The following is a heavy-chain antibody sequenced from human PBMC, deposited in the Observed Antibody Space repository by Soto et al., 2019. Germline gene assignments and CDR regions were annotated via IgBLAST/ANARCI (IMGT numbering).Heavy chain of an antibody. D-gene: IGHD2-2*01. V-gene: IGHV3-48*01. J-gene: IGHJ4*02. CDR1: GFTFSTHS. CDR3: VGEVGFQLIY. Sequence: GGSLRLSCAASGFTFSTHSMNWVRQAPGKGLEWISYITSSDVTMYADSVRGRFTISRDNAKNSLYLQMNSLRGEDTAVYFCVGEVGFQLIYWGQGTLVTVSS. CDR2: ITSSDVT.